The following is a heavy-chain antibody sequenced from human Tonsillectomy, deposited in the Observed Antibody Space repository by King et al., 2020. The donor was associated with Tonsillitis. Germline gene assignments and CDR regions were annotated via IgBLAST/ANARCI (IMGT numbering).Heavy chain of an antibody. D-gene: IGHD3-22*01. Sequence: VQLVESGGGLVKPGGSLRLSCAASGFTFSSYSMNWVRQAPGKGLEWVSTISSRSSYIYYADSMKGRFTISRDNAKNSLYLQMNSLRAEDTAVYYCARGGYDSGGYYSFYLDYWGQGTLVTVSS. CDR3: ARGGYDSGGYYSFYLDY. V-gene: IGHV3-21*01. CDR1: GFTFSSYS. J-gene: IGHJ4*02. CDR2: ISSRSSYI.